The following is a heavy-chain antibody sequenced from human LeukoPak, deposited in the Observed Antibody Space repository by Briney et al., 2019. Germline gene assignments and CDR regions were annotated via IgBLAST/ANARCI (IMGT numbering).Heavy chain of an antibody. CDR3: AKDWGTYYYDSSGYCNY. D-gene: IGHD3-22*01. J-gene: IGHJ4*02. V-gene: IGHV3-23*01. CDR1: GFTFSSYG. CDR2: ISGSGGST. Sequence: GGSLRLSCAASGFTFSSYGMSWVRQAPGKGLEWVSAISGSGGSTYYADSVKGRFTISRDTSKNTLYLQMNSLRAEDTAVYYCAKDWGTYYYDSSGYCNYWGQGTLVTVSS.